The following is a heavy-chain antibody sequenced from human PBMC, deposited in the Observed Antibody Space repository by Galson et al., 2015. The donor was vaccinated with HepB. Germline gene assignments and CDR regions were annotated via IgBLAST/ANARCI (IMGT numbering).Heavy chain of an antibody. V-gene: IGHV3-74*01. CDR2: INSDGSST. D-gene: IGHD3-3*01. Sequence: SLRLSCAASGFTFSGYWMHWVRQAPGKGLVWVSRINSDGSSTSYADSVKGRFTISRDNAKNTLYLQMNSLRAEDTAVYYCARVRSGYYPYYIDYWGQGTLVTVSS. CDR1: GFTFSGYW. CDR3: ARVRSGYYPYYIDY. J-gene: IGHJ4*02.